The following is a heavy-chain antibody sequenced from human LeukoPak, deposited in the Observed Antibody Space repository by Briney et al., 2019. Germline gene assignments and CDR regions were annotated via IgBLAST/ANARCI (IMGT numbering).Heavy chain of an antibody. D-gene: IGHD3-10*01. CDR1: GCSFSSYG. CDR3: AKDRRELLWFGELDY. J-gene: IGHJ4*02. CDR2: IRYDGSNK. Sequence: AGSLRLSCAVSGCSFSSYGMHWVRQAPGKGLEWVAFIRYDGSNKYYADSVKGRFTISRDNSKNTLNLQMNSLRAEDTAVYYCAKDRRELLWFGELDYWGQGTLVTVSS. V-gene: IGHV3-30*02.